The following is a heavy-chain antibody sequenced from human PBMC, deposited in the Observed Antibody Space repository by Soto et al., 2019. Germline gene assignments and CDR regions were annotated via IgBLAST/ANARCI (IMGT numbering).Heavy chain of an antibody. CDR1: GASISNDKW. CDR2: VHQSGRT. V-gene: IGHV4-4*02. D-gene: IGHD6-13*01. Sequence: QVQLQESGPGLVKPSGTLSLTCGVSGASISNDKWWSWVRQAPGKGLEWIGVVHQSGRTSYNPSLKSRVTMSVDTSKNQFSLNMDSLTAADTAVYYCAFSLGSAALDYWGRGTLVTVSS. J-gene: IGHJ4*02. CDR3: AFSLGSAALDY.